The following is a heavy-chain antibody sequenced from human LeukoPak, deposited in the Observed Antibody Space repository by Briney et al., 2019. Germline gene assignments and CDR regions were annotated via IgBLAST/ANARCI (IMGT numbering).Heavy chain of an antibody. D-gene: IGHD2-2*01. CDR2: ISSSSSYI. CDR3: ARDCSSTSCYPD. V-gene: IGHV3-21*01. J-gene: IGHJ4*02. Sequence: GGSLRLSCAASGFTFSSYSMNWVRQAPGKGLEWVSSISSSSSYIYYADSVKGRFTISRDNAKNSLYLQMNSLRAEDTAVYYCARDCSSTSCYPDWGQGTLVTVSS. CDR1: GFTFSSYS.